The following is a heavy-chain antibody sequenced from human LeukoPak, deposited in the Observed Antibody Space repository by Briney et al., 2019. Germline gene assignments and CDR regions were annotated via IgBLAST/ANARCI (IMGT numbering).Heavy chain of an antibody. Sequence: GGSLRFSCAASGFNSSNYAMTWVRQAPGKGLEWVSTVNSNDRPYYADSVRGRFTISRDNSKNTLYLQMNTLRVEDTALYYCAKARAAVVEAAINYWGQGILVTVSP. V-gene: IGHV3-23*01. CDR1: GFNSSNYA. D-gene: IGHD2-15*01. CDR3: AKARAAVVEAAINY. CDR2: VNSNDRP. J-gene: IGHJ4*02.